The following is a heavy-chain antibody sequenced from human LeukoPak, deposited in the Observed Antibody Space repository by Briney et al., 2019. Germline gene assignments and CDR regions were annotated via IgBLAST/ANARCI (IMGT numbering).Heavy chain of an antibody. J-gene: IGHJ4*02. D-gene: IGHD1-7*01. Sequence: GGSLRLSCAASGFTFSSYSVNWVRQAPGKGLEWVSSISSSSSYIYYADSVKGRFTISRDNAKNSLYLQMNSLRAEDTAVYYCARDIGITGTTSDFDYWGQGTLVTVSS. CDR3: ARDIGITGTTSDFDY. V-gene: IGHV3-21*01. CDR2: ISSSSSYI. CDR1: GFTFSSYS.